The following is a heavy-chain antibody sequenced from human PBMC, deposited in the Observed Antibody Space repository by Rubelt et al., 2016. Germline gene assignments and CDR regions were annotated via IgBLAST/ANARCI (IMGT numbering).Heavy chain of an antibody. CDR2: IHHGGNT. Sequence: QVQLQESGPGLVKPSETLSLTCTVSGYSITKGFHWGWIRQPPGKGLEWIGNIHHGGNTYYNPSLKSRVTLSVDSSNNQNSLKLGSVTAADTAVYYCVTYGGTYQFDDWGQGTLVTVSS. CDR3: VTYGGTYQFDD. CDR1: GYSITKGFH. V-gene: IGHV4-38-2*02. D-gene: IGHD2-21*01. J-gene: IGHJ4*02.